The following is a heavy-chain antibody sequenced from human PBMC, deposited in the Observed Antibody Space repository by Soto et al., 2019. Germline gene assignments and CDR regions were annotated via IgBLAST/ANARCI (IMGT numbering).Heavy chain of an antibody. CDR2: ISYDGSNK. D-gene: IGHD6-19*01. CDR1: GFTFSSYG. CDR3: AKAPSSGWTDY. J-gene: IGHJ4*02. V-gene: IGHV3-30*18. Sequence: PGGSLRLSCAASGFTFSSYGMHWVRQAPGKGLEWVAVISYDGSNKYYADSVKGRFTISRDNSKNTLYLQMNSLRAEDTAVYYCAKAPSSGWTDYWGQGTLVTVSS.